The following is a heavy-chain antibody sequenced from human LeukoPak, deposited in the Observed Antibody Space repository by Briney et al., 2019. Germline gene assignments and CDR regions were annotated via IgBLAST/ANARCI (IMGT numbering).Heavy chain of an antibody. CDR2: INPSGGST. V-gene: IGHV1-46*01. J-gene: IGHJ4*02. CDR3: ARSRITMVRGVIRGSYFDY. Sequence: PGASVKVSCKASGYTFTSYYMHWVRQAPRQGLEWMGIINPSGGSTSYAQKFQGRVTMTRDTSTSTVYMELSSLRSEDTAVYYCARSRITMVRGVIRGSYFDYWGQGTLVTVSS. CDR1: GYTFTSYY. D-gene: IGHD3-10*01.